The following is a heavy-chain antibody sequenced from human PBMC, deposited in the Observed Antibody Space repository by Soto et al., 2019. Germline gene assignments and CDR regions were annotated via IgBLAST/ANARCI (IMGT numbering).Heavy chain of an antibody. CDR1: GGSFSGYY. CDR2: INHSGST. Sequence: SSETLSLTCAVYGGSFSGYYWSWIRQPPGKGLEWIGEINHSGSTNYNPSLKSRVTISVDTSKNQFSLKLSSVTAPDTAVYYCARITAVAGGTMDVWGEGTTVTVSS. J-gene: IGHJ6*04. D-gene: IGHD6-19*01. CDR3: ARITAVAGGTMDV. V-gene: IGHV4-34*01.